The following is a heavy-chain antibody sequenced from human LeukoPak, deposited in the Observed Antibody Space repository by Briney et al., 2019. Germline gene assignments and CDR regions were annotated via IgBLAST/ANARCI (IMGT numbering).Heavy chain of an antibody. J-gene: IGHJ4*02. CDR3: ARGHGVYGSPVDY. CDR2: INPNSGGT. CDR1: GYTFTGYY. Sequence: ASVKVSFKASGYTFTGYYMHWVRQAPGQGLEWMGWINPNSGGTNYAQKFQGRVTMTRDTSISTAYMELSRLRSDDTAVYYCARGHGVYGSPVDYWGQGTLVTVSS. V-gene: IGHV1-2*02. D-gene: IGHD3-10*01.